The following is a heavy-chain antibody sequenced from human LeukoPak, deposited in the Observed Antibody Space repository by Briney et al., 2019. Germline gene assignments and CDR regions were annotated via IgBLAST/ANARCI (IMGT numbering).Heavy chain of an antibody. J-gene: IGHJ4*02. V-gene: IGHV1-69*13. CDR1: GGTFSNHA. D-gene: IGHD3/OR15-3a*01. CDR3: ARMASDHLISVPDY. CDR2: IIPIFGTA. Sequence: SVKVSCKASGGTFSNHAITWVRQAPGQGLEWMGGIIPIFGTANYAQKFRGRVTITADESTSTAYMELSSLRSEDTAVYYCARMASDHLISVPDYWGQGTLVTVSS.